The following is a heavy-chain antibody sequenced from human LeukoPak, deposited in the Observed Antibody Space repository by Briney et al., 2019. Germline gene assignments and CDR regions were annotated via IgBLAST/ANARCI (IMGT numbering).Heavy chain of an antibody. CDR1: GGSFSGYY. CDR2: IYYSGST. Sequence: PSETLSLTCAVYGGSFSGYYWSWIRQPPGKGLEWIGYIYYSGSTNYNPSLKSRVTISVGTSKNQFSLKLSSVTAADTAVYYCARDGRRGYSYGWNYFDYWGQGTLVTVSS. D-gene: IGHD5-18*01. CDR3: ARDGRRGYSYGWNYFDY. V-gene: IGHV4-59*01. J-gene: IGHJ4*02.